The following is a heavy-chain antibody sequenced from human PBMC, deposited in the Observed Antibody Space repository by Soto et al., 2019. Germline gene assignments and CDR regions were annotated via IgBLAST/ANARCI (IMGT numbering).Heavy chain of an antibody. V-gene: IGHV4-39*01. CDR1: GRPIRNSIFS. D-gene: IGHD1-26*01. Sequence: KASESLSLTFDNSGRPIRNSIFSLGWIRQPQGKGLEWFVTIKNSGSTYYTPSLKVRVTISLDTSRNHFSLKLIFVTAAATAVYYCVQVGARDCLDPRGQG. CDR3: VQVGARDCLDP. J-gene: IGHJ5*02. CDR2: IKNSGST.